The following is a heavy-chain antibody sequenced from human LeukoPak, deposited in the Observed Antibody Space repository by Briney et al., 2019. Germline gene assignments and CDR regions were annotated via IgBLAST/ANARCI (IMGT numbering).Heavy chain of an antibody. CDR2: INPSDGSS. CDR1: GYTFSSNY. D-gene: IGHD3-3*01. CDR3: ARRAQRYVEWSRKTYYFDY. V-gene: IGHV1-46*01. J-gene: IGHJ4*02. Sequence: ASVTVSCKASGYTFSSNYIHWVRQAPGQGLEWMGIINPSDGSSNYAQNFQGRVTMTRDTSTSTVYMHLSSLRSDDTAVYYCARRAQRYVEWSRKTYYFDYWGQGTLVTVSS.